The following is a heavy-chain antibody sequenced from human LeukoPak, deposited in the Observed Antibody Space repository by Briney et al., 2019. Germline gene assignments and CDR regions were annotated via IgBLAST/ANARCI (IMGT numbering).Heavy chain of an antibody. V-gene: IGHV3-21*06. CDR1: GFTFSSYS. Sequence: GGSLRLSCAASGFTFSSYSMNWVRQAPGKGLEWVSSISSSSSYIYYADSVKGRFTISRDSAKNSLYLQMNRLRVEDTAVYYCAKDRSGYYRWFDPWGQGTLVTVSS. J-gene: IGHJ5*02. D-gene: IGHD5-12*01. CDR3: AKDRSGYYRWFDP. CDR2: ISSSSSYI.